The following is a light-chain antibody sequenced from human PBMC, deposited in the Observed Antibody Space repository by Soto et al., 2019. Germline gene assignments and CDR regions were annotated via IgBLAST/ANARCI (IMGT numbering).Light chain of an antibody. CDR2: DVS. V-gene: IGLV2-14*01. CDR3: SSYTTSNTRQIV. CDR1: SSDVGGYNY. Sequence: QSVLTEPASVSGSPGQSMTISCTGTSSDVGGYNYVSWYQQHPGKAPKFMIYDVSNRPSGVSNRFSGSKSGNTASLTISGLQAEDEADYYCSSYTTSNTRQIVFGTGTKSPS. J-gene: IGLJ1*01.